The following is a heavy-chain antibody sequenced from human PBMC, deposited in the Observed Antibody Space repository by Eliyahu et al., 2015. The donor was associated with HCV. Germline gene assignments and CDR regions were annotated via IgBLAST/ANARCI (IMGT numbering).Heavy chain of an antibody. CDR3: ARGGRYCNGDCYNS. V-gene: IGHV4-59*13. D-gene: IGHD2-21*02. Sequence: QVQLQESGPGLVKPSETLSLTCTVSGGSLNNYYFNWIRQTPGKGLQWIGSIFFTGMTHFNPPFKSRVIISIDSSKNQISLHLTSATAADTALYYCARGGRYCNGDCYNSWGQGSLVTVSS. CDR1: GGSLNNYY. CDR2: IFFTGMT. J-gene: IGHJ4*02.